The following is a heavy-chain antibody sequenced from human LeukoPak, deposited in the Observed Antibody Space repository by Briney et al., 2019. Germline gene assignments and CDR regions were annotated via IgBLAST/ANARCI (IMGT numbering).Heavy chain of an antibody. CDR2: INHSGST. D-gene: IGHD3-10*01. Sequence: GSLRLSCAVSGFTFSSFDMTWVRQAPGKGLEWIGEINHSGSTNYNPSLKSRVTISVDTSKNQFSLKLSSVTAADTAVYYCARREFLRITMVRGRLGGGFDPWGQGTLVTVSS. V-gene: IGHV4-34*01. CDR1: GFTFSSFD. J-gene: IGHJ5*02. CDR3: ARREFLRITMVRGRLGGGFDP.